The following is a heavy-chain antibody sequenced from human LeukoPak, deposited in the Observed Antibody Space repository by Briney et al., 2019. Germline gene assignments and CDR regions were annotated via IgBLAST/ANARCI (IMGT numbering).Heavy chain of an antibody. V-gene: IGHV1-8*03. Sequence: VASVKVSCKASGYTFTSYDINWVRQATGQGLEWMGWMNPNSGNTGYAQKFQGRVTITRNTSISTAYMELSSLRSEDTAVYYCARASAIVVVPAAIPWAFDIWGQGTMVTVSS. J-gene: IGHJ3*02. CDR1: GYTFTSYD. D-gene: IGHD2-2*02. CDR3: ARASAIVVVPAAIPWAFDI. CDR2: MNPNSGNT.